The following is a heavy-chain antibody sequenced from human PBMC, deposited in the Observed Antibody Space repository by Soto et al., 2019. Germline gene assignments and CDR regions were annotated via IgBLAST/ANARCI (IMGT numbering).Heavy chain of an antibody. V-gene: IGHV4-39*01. CDR2: ISYSGST. D-gene: IGHD6-13*01. Sequence: SETLSLTCTVSGGSISSISSHWDWIRHPPGGGLEWIGTISYSGSTFYNPSLKSRVSITADTSKNRFSLKLSSVTAADTAVYYCSGDSSTRVWGDYWGQGTLVTVSS. CDR1: GGSISSISSH. J-gene: IGHJ4*02. CDR3: SGDSSTRVWGDY.